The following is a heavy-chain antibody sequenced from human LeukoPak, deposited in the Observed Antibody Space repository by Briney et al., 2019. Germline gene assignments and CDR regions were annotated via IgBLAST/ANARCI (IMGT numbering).Heavy chain of an antibody. V-gene: IGHV3-53*05. CDR2: IYSGGST. CDR1: GFTVSSNY. Sequence: PGGSLRLSCAACGFTVSSNYMSGVRQPPGKGLEWVSVIYSGGSTYYADSMKGRFTISRDNSKDTLFLEMNSLRPEDTAVYYCAKETGWTTIYDGLDIWGQGTLVTVSS. J-gene: IGHJ3*02. D-gene: IGHD5-24*01. CDR3: AKETGWTTIYDGLDI.